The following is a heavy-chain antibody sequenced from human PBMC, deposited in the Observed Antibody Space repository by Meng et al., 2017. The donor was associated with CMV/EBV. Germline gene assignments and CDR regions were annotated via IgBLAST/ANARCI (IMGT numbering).Heavy chain of an antibody. CDR3: ARGKGDRVRYFDL. J-gene: IGHJ2*01. D-gene: IGHD3-16*01. CDR1: GGSFSGYD. CDR2: INHSGST. V-gene: IGHV4-34*01. Sequence: CAVYGGSFSGYDGSWIRQPPGKGLEWIGEINHSGSTNYNPSLKSRVTISVDTSKNQFSLKLSSVTAADTAVYYCARGKGDRVRYFDLWGRGTLVTVSS.